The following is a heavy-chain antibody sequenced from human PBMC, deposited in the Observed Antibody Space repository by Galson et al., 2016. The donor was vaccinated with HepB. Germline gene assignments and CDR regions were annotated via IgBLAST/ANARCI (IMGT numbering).Heavy chain of an antibody. Sequence: ETLSLTCTVSGVSISGDTYYWGWIRKTPGMGLEWIGSLFDSAKPYYSPSLESRVSISVDTSKNQFSLNLTSVTAADTAVYYCARRDVAFPFYIWGQGTIVTVSA. CDR1: GVSISGDTYY. D-gene: IGHD5-12*01. CDR2: LFDSAKP. CDR3: ARRDVAFPFYI. V-gene: IGHV4-39*01. J-gene: IGHJ3*02.